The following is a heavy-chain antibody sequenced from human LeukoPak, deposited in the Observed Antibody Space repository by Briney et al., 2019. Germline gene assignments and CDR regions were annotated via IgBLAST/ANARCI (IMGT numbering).Heavy chain of an antibody. Sequence: AGGSLRLSCAASGFTFSSYGMHWVRQAPGKGLEWVAMIWYDGSNEFYADSVKGRFTISRDNSKNTLYLQMSSLRAEDTAVHYCARDQNSLGDYWGQGTLVTVSS. D-gene: IGHD1-26*01. V-gene: IGHV3-33*01. CDR1: GFTFSSYG. J-gene: IGHJ4*02. CDR2: IWYDGSNE. CDR3: ARDQNSLGDY.